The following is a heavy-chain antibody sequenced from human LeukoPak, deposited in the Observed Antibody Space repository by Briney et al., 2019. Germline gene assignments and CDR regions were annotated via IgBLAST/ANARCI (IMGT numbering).Heavy chain of an antibody. CDR1: GFTFRDYY. V-gene: IGHV3-11*01. D-gene: IGHD3-22*01. CDR3: ARDSSGYLPFDY. J-gene: IGHJ4*02. CDR2: ISSSGSTI. Sequence: TGGSLRLSCAASGFTFRDYYMSWIRQAPGKGLEWVSYISSSGSTIYYADSVKGQFTISRDNAKNSLYLQMNSLRAEDTAVYYCARDSSGYLPFDYWGQGTLVTVSS.